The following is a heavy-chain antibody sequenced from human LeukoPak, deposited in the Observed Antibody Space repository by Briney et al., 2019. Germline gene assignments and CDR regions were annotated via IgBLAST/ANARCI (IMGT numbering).Heavy chain of an antibody. CDR1: GFTFSSYG. D-gene: IGHD6-19*01. V-gene: IGHV3-30*02. Sequence: GGSLRLSCAASGFTFSSYGMHWVRQAPGKGLEWVAFIRYGGSNKYYADSVKGRFTISRDNAKNSLYLQMNSLRDEDTAVYYCARGGGSGRWGSAFDMWGQGTMVTVSS. J-gene: IGHJ3*02. CDR3: ARGGGSGRWGSAFDM. CDR2: IRYGGSNK.